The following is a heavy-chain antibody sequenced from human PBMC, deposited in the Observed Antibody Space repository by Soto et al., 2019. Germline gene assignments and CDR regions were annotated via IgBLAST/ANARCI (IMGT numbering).Heavy chain of an antibody. V-gene: IGHV1-3*01. Sequence: ASVKVSCKASGYTFTSYAMRWVRQAPGQRLEWMGWINAGNGNTKYSQKFQGRVTITRDTSASTAYMELSSLRSEDTAVYYCACSTRPLVTSPRYYYVMYVCGQGSTVPVSS. J-gene: IGHJ6*02. D-gene: IGHD2-21*02. CDR2: INAGNGNT. CDR3: ACSTRPLVTSPRYYYVMYV. CDR1: GYTFTSYA.